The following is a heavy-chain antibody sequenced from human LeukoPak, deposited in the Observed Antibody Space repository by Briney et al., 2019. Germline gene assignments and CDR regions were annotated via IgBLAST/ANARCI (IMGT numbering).Heavy chain of an antibody. CDR3: AKGGYCSGCSCYSFWYFDL. Sequence: GGSLGLSCADSGFTFSSYAMHWVRQAPGKGLEWVSVISYDGGNEYYADSVKGRFTISRDNSKNTLYVQMNSLRAEDTAVYYCAKGGYCSGCSCYSFWYFDLWRRGTLVTVSS. J-gene: IGHJ2*01. CDR1: GFTFSSYA. D-gene: IGHD2-15*01. CDR2: ISYDGGNE. V-gene: IGHV3-30*18.